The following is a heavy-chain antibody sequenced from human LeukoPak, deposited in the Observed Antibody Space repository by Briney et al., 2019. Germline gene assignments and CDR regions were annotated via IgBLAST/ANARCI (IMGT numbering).Heavy chain of an antibody. CDR3: ARVRSVRGVILFYDY. Sequence: ASVKVSCKASGYTFTSSDINWVRQATGQGLEWMGWMNPNSGNTGYAQKFQGRVTMTRNTSISTAYMELSSLRSEDTAVYYCARVRSVRGVILFYDYWGQGTLVTVSS. D-gene: IGHD3-10*01. V-gene: IGHV1-8*02. CDR2: MNPNSGNT. CDR1: GYTFTSSD. J-gene: IGHJ4*02.